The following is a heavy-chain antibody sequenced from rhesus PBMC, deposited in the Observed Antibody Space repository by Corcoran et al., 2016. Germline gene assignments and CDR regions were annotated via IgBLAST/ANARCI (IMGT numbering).Heavy chain of an antibody. D-gene: IGHD4-35*01. CDR3: ARHKMTTVIDY. CDR2: IYSSGSST. Sequence: QVQLQESGPGLVKPLETLSLTCAVSCGSISSNYWSWIRPAPGKGLEWIGYIYSSGSSTHYNTSLNSRVTLSVDTSKNQLSLKLSSVTAADTAVYYCARHKMTTVIDYWGQGVLVTVSS. CDR1: CGSISSNY. J-gene: IGHJ4*01. V-gene: IGHV4S11*01.